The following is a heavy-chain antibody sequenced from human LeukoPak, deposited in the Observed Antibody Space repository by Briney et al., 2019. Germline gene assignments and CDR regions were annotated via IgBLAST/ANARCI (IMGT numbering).Heavy chain of an antibody. CDR2: MKQDGSDQ. Sequence: GGSLRLSCAASGFTFSSSWMSWVRPAPGKGLEWVANMKQDGSDQWYVDSVKGRFTISRDNSKNTLYVQMNSLRAEDTAVYYCAKMNDLNWFDPWGQGTLVTVSS. V-gene: IGHV3-7*05. CDR1: GFTFSSSW. CDR3: AKMNDLNWFDP. J-gene: IGHJ5*02. D-gene: IGHD1-1*01.